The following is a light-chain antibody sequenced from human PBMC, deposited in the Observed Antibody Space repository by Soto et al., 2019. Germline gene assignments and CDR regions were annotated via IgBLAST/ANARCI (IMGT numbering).Light chain of an antibody. J-gene: IGLJ1*01. CDR1: SSDVGGYNY. V-gene: IGLV2-14*01. CDR2: DVS. CDR3: SSYTSSSTLLYV. Sequence: QSALTQPASVSGSPGQSITISCTGTSSDVGGYNYVSWYQQHPGKAPKLMIYDVSNRPSGVSNRFSGSKSGNTASLTISGLQPEDEADYDCSSYTSSSTLLYVFGTGTKVTVL.